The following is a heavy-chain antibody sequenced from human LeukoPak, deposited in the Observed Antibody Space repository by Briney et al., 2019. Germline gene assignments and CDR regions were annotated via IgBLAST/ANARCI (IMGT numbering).Heavy chain of an antibody. Sequence: PSETLSLTCAVYGGSFSGYYWSWIRQPPGKGLEWIGEINHSGSTNYNPSLKSRVTISVDTSKNQFSLKLSSVTAADTAVYYCARGRPGSVVEPAARCYFVYWGQGTLVTVSS. CDR2: INHSGST. J-gene: IGHJ4*02. D-gene: IGHD2-2*01. CDR1: GGSFSGYY. V-gene: IGHV4-34*01. CDR3: ARGRPGSVVEPAARCYFVY.